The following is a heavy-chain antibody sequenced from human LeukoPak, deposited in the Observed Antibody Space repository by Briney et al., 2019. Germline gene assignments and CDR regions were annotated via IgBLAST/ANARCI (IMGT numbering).Heavy chain of an antibody. Sequence: SETLSLTCTVSGGSISSSSYYWGWIRQPPGKGLEWIGSIYYSGSTYYNPSLKSRVTISVDTSKNQFSLKLSSVTAADTAVYYCARARSSGWGYYFDYWGQGTLVTVSS. CDR3: ARARSSGWGYYFDY. D-gene: IGHD6-19*01. J-gene: IGHJ4*02. CDR2: IYYSGST. CDR1: GGSISSSSYY. V-gene: IGHV4-39*07.